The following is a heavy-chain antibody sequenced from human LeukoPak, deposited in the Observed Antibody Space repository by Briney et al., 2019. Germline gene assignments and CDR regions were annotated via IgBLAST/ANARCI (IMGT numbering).Heavy chain of an antibody. Sequence: PSETLSLTCTVSGGSISSRTYYWGWIRQPPGKGLEWIGSIYYTGSTFYNPSLKSQVTISVDTSKNQFPMKLSSVTAADAAVYFCAREWTTWGAFDIWGQGTMVTVSS. D-gene: IGHD2/OR15-2a*01. J-gene: IGHJ3*02. CDR2: IYYTGST. CDR3: AREWTTWGAFDI. CDR1: GGSISSRTYY. V-gene: IGHV4-39*06.